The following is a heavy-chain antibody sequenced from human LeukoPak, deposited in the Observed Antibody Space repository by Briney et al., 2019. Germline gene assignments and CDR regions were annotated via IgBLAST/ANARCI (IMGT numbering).Heavy chain of an antibody. Sequence: SETLSLTCAVYGGSFSGYYWSWIRQPPGKGLEWIGEINHSGSTNYNPSLKSRVTISVDKSKNQFSLKLSSVTAADTAVYYCARGPLTMTRGFDPWGQGTLVTVSS. CDR3: ARGPLTMTRGFDP. CDR2: INHSGST. CDR1: GGSFSGYY. J-gene: IGHJ5*02. V-gene: IGHV4-34*01. D-gene: IGHD4-17*01.